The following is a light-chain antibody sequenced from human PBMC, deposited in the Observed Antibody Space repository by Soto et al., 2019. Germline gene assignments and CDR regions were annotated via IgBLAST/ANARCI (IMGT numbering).Light chain of an antibody. CDR1: QDISNY. J-gene: IGKJ2*01. V-gene: IGKV1-33*01. Sequence: DIQMTQSPSSLSASVGDRVTITCQASQDISNYLNWYQQKPGKAPKLLIYDASSLETGVPSRYSGSGSGTDFTFTISSLQPEDIATYYCQHYDNLPPAFGQETKLEIK. CDR3: QHYDNLPPA. CDR2: DAS.